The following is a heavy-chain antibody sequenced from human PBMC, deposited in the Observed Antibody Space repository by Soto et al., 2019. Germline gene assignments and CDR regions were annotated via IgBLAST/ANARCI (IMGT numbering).Heavy chain of an antibody. D-gene: IGHD4-17*01. CDR3: GRDANDYGYSLDP. Sequence: SVKGRFTISRDNAKNSLYLQMNSLRDDDAAVYYCGRDANDYGYSLDPWGQGTVVTVSS. J-gene: IGHJ5*02. V-gene: IGHV3-48*02.